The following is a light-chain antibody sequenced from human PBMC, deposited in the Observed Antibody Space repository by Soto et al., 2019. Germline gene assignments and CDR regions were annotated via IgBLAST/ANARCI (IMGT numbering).Light chain of an antibody. J-gene: IGKJ3*01. Sequence: EIVLTQSPATLSLSPGERATLSCRASQSVSSYLAWYQQKPGQAPRLLIYDASSRATGIPARFSGRGSGTDFTLTISSLEPEDFAVYYCQQRSNSFTFGPGTKVDIK. V-gene: IGKV3-11*01. CDR1: QSVSSY. CDR3: QQRSNSFT. CDR2: DAS.